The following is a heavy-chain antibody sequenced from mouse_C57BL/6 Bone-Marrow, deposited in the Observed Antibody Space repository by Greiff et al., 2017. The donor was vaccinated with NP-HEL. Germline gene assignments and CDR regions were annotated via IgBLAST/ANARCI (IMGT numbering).Heavy chain of an antibody. V-gene: IGHV1-62-2*01. D-gene: IGHD1-1*01. CDR2: FYPGSGSI. Sequence: QVQLKESGAELVKPGASVKLSCKASGYTFTEYTIHWVKQRSGQGLEWIGWFYPGSGSIKYNEKFKDKATLTADKSSSTVYMELSRLTSEDSAVYFCARHEDGTTVVGDWYFDVWGTGTTVTVSS. CDR3: ARHEDGTTVVGDWYFDV. J-gene: IGHJ1*03. CDR1: GYTFTEYT.